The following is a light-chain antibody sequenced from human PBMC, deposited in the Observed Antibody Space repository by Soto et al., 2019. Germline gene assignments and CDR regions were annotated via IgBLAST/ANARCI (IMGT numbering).Light chain of an antibody. Sequence: EIVLTQSPGTLSLSPGERATLSCRASQSVSSSFLAWYQQKPGQAPRLLIYGASSRATGIPDRFSGSGSGTNFTLPISRREPEVFAVYYCQQCGSSSWTFGKGPKV. CDR3: QQCGSSSWT. V-gene: IGKV3-20*01. CDR1: QSVSSSF. CDR2: GAS. J-gene: IGKJ1*01.